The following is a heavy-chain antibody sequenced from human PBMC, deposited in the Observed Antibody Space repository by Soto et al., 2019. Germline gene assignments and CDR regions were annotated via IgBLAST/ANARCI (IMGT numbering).Heavy chain of an antibody. CDR1: GFIFSSYA. J-gene: IGHJ4*02. CDR3: AKGRGGNDEAFDS. Sequence: GGSLRLSCTASGFIFSSYAMSWVRQAPGKGLEWVSAISGGGGGTYYADSVKGRCTISRDNSKNTLSLQMNSLRVEDTAVYYCAKGRGGNDEAFDSWGQGTLVTVSS. CDR2: ISGGGGGT. V-gene: IGHV3-23*01. D-gene: IGHD3-16*01.